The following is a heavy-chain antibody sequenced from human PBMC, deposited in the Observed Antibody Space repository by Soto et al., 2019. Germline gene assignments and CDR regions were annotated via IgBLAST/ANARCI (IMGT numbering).Heavy chain of an antibody. CDR2: IWYDGSNK. J-gene: IGHJ4*02. V-gene: IGHV3-33*08. CDR3: ARDHGARPEPDY. D-gene: IGHD6-6*01. Sequence: GGSLRLSCAASGFSISTYSMNWVRQAPGKGLEWVAVIWYDGSNKYYADSVKGRFTISRDNSKNTLYLQMNSLRAEDTAVYYCARDHGARPEPDYWGQGTLVTVSS. CDR1: GFSISTYS.